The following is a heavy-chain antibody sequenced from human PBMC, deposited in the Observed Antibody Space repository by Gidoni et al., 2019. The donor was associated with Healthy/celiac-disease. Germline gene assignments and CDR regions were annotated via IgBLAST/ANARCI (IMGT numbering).Heavy chain of an antibody. V-gene: IGHV3-49*05. CDR2: IRSKAYGGTT. CDR3: TRDLDGLLLPFDY. Sequence: EVQLVESGGGLVKPGRSLRLSCTASGFPFGDYAMSWFRQAPGKGLEWVGFIRSKAYGGTTEYAASVKGRFTISRDDSKSIAYLQMNSLKTEDTAVYYCTRDLDGLLLPFDYWGQGTLVTVSS. CDR1: GFPFGDYA. J-gene: IGHJ4*02. D-gene: IGHD2-15*01.